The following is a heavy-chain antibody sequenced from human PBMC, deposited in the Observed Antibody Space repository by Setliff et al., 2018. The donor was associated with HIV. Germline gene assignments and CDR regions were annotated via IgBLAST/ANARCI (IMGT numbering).Heavy chain of an antibody. CDR1: GYSISSVYY. Sequence: SETLSLTCAVSGYSISSVYYWAWIRQSPGKGLDWIGSIHHSGTTYYNPSLKSRVTISVDTTKNQVSLQVNSVTAVDTAVYYCARVPHRVVGTTTLLYHFDYWGLGTLVTVSS. V-gene: IGHV4-38-2*01. D-gene: IGHD1-26*01. CDR2: IHHSGTT. J-gene: IGHJ4*02. CDR3: ARVPHRVVGTTTLLYHFDY.